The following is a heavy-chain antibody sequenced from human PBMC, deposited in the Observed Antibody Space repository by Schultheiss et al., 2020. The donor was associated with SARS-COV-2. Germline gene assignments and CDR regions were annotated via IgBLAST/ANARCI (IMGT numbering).Heavy chain of an antibody. CDR2: IYYSGST. CDR3: ARDRRNDYGDYLRVYYYGMDV. Sequence: SETLSLTCAVYGGYFSGYYWSWIRQHPGKGLEWIGYIYYSGSTYYNPSLKSRVTISVDTSKNQFSLKLSSVTAADTAVYYCARDRRNDYGDYLRVYYYGMDVWGQGTTVTVS. V-gene: IGHV4-59*01. D-gene: IGHD4-17*01. CDR1: GGYFSGYY. J-gene: IGHJ6*02.